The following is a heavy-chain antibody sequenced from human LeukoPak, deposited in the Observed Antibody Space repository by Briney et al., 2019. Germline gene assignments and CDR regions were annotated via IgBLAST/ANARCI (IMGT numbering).Heavy chain of an antibody. V-gene: IGHV3-23*01. CDR2: IGADGRGT. CDR3: ARRPGGTPDY. J-gene: IGHJ4*02. Sequence: GGSLRLSCAASGFSFSDYAMMWARQAPGESLEWVSAIGADGRGTDYADSVKGRFTISRDNSKNTVYLQMNSLRGEDAALYYCARRPGGTPDYWGLGTLVTVS. D-gene: IGHD1-26*01. CDR1: GFSFSDYA.